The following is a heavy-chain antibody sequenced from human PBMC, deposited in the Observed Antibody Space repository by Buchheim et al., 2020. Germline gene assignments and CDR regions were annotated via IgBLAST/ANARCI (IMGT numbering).Heavy chain of an antibody. Sequence: QVQLVQSGAEVKKPGASVKVSCKASGYTFTSYYMHWVRQAPGQGLEWMGIINLSGGSTSYAQKFQGRVTMTRDTSTSTVYMELSSLRSEDTAVYYCARNWECGRFGELSSPDYWGQGTL. V-gene: IGHV1-46*01. J-gene: IGHJ4*02. CDR1: GYTFTSYY. CDR2: INLSGGST. CDR3: ARNWECGRFGELSSPDY. D-gene: IGHD3-10*01.